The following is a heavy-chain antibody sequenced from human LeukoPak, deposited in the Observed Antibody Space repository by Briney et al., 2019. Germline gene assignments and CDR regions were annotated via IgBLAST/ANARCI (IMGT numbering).Heavy chain of an antibody. Sequence: GGSLRLSCAASGFIFSSYAMSWVRQAPGKGLEWVAVILYDGNNKYYADSVKGRFTISRDNSKNTLYLQMNSLRAEDTAVYYCARGRKYSYGTYYYGLDVWGQGTTVTVCS. J-gene: IGHJ6*02. V-gene: IGHV3-30-3*01. CDR2: ILYDGNNK. CDR1: GFIFSSYA. D-gene: IGHD5-18*01. CDR3: ARGRKYSYGTYYYGLDV.